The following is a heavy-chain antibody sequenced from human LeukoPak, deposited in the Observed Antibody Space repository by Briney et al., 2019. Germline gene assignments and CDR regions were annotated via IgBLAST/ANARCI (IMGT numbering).Heavy chain of an antibody. Sequence: KPSETLSLTCAVSGGSISSYYWSWIRQPAGEGLEWIGRIYSRGDTYYNPSLNSRVTMSVDTSKNQFSLSLNSVTAADTAVYYCARDAYYYDSSGYYILDSWGQGTLVTVSS. D-gene: IGHD3-22*01. J-gene: IGHJ4*02. CDR3: ARDAYYYDSSGYYILDS. CDR1: GGSISSYY. V-gene: IGHV4-4*07. CDR2: IYSRGDT.